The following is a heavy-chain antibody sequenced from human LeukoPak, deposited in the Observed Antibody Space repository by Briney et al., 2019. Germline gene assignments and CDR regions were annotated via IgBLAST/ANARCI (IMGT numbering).Heavy chain of an antibody. CDR1: GFTFSSHS. Sequence: GGSLRLSCVASGFTFSSHSINWVRQAPGKGLEWIATVTSTNKIHYADSVKGRFTISRDNAENSVYPQMNSLGDEDTAVYSCARAQTLFWEFDGFDIWGRGTKVTVSS. D-gene: IGHD3-3*01. CDR2: VTSTNKI. CDR3: ARAQTLFWEFDGFDI. J-gene: IGHJ3*02. V-gene: IGHV3-69-1*01.